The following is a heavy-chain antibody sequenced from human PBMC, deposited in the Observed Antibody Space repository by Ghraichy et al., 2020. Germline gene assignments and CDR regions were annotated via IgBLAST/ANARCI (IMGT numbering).Heavy chain of an antibody. J-gene: IGHJ4*02. D-gene: IGHD2-2*01. V-gene: IGHV4-39*07. CDR3: ARDFGVVVVDQYFDY. Sequence: SETLSLTCTVSGGSISSSSYYWGWIRQPPGKGLEWIGSIYYSGSTYYNPSLKSRVTISVDTSKNQFSLKLSSVTAADTAVYYCARDFGVVVVDQYFDYWGQGTLVTVSS. CDR2: IYYSGST. CDR1: GGSISSSSYY.